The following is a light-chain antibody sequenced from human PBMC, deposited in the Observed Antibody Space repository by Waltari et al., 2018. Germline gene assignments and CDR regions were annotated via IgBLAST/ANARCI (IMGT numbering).Light chain of an antibody. V-gene: IGLV2-14*01. J-gene: IGLJ3*02. Sequence: QSALTKPASVSGSPGQSITISCTGTSSDVGFYNYVSWYQRPPGKAPKLIIYDVSERPSGVSNRFSGSKSGNTASLTISGLQAEDEADYYCNSYAGSSSWVFGGGTKLTVL. CDR2: DVS. CDR1: SSDVGFYNY. CDR3: NSYAGSSSWV.